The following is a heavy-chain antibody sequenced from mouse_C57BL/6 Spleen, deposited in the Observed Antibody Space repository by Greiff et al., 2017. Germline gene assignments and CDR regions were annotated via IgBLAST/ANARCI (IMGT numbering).Heavy chain of an antibody. J-gene: IGHJ1*03. CDR3: ARDSYGSPYWYFDV. Sequence: EVKVVESGGGLVKPGGSLKLSCAASGFTFSSYAMSWVRQTPEKRLEWVATISDGGSYTYYPANVKGRFTISRDNAKNNLYLQMSRQKSDDTAMYYCARDSYGSPYWYFDVWGTGTTVTVSS. V-gene: IGHV5-4*01. CDR2: ISDGGSYT. D-gene: IGHD1-1*01. CDR1: GFTFSSYA.